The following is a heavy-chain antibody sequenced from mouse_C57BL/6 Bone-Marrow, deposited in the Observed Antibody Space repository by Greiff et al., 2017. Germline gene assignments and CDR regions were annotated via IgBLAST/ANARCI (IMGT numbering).Heavy chain of an antibody. Sequence: EVKLVESGGGLVQPGGSMKLSCVASGFTFSNYWMNWVRQSPEKGLEWVAQIRLKSDNYATHYAESVKGRFTISRDDSKSSVYLQMNNLRAEDTGIYYCTVYYDYDQGDWDYWGQGTTLTVSS. J-gene: IGHJ2*01. CDR1: GFTFSNYW. V-gene: IGHV6-3*01. D-gene: IGHD2-4*01. CDR3: TVYYDYDQGDWDY. CDR2: IRLKSDNYAT.